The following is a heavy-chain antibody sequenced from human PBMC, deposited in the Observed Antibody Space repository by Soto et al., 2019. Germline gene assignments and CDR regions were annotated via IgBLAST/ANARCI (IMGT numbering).Heavy chain of an antibody. CDR1: GFTFSSYG. CDR3: AKGGVRYYDFWSGIDDMDV. CDR2: ISYDGSNK. D-gene: IGHD3-3*01. Sequence: AGGSLRLSCAASGFTFSSYGMHWVRQAPGKGLEWVAVISYDGSNKYYADSVKGRFTISRDNSKNTLYLQMNSLRAEDTAVYYCAKGGVRYYDFWSGIDDMDVWGQGTTVTVSS. J-gene: IGHJ6*02. V-gene: IGHV3-30*18.